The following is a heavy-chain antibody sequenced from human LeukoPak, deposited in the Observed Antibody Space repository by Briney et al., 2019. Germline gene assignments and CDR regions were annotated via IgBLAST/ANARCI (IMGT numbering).Heavy chain of an antibody. V-gene: IGHV4-59*08. CDR2: IYYSGST. Sequence: SETLSLTCTVSGGSISSYYWSWIRQPPGKGLEWIGYIYYSGSTNYNPSLKSRVTISVDTSKNQFSLKLSSVTAADTAVYYCARSIPGTVYYYYMDVWGKGTTVTVSS. CDR1: GGSISSYY. CDR3: ARSIPGTVYYYYMDV. D-gene: IGHD2-21*01. J-gene: IGHJ6*03.